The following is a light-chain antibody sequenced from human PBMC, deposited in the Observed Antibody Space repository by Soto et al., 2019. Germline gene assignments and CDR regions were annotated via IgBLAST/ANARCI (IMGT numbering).Light chain of an antibody. CDR3: SSWDDSLNVF. Sequence: QSVLTQPPPTSGTPGQRVTISCSGSNSNIGSNTVNWYQQLPGTAPKVVIYRNDQRPSGVPDRFSGSKSGTSATLAISGLQSEDEADYYCSSWDDSLNVFFGGGTQLTVL. CDR1: NSNIGSNT. CDR2: RND. V-gene: IGLV1-44*01. J-gene: IGLJ2*01.